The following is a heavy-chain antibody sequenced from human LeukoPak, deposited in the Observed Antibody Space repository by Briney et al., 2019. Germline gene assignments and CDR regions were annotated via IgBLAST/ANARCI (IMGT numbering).Heavy chain of an antibody. CDR3: ARGPYSYDSSGAFDI. J-gene: IGHJ3*02. CDR1: GDTISSGDYY. Sequence: SETLSLTCTVSGDTISSGDYYWSWIRQPAGKELEWIGRISSSGSTNYNPSLKSRVTISVDTSKNQFSLKLSSVTAADTAVYFCARGPYSYDSSGAFDIWGQGTMVTVSS. V-gene: IGHV4-61*02. D-gene: IGHD3-22*01. CDR2: ISSSGST.